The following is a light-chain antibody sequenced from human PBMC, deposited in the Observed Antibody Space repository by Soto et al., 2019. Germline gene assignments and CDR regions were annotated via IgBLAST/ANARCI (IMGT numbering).Light chain of an antibody. CDR2: AAS. Sequence: DIQMTQSPSSLSASVGDRVTVTCRASQGITNFLAWYQQKPGTAPKHLIYAASTLHSGVPSRFSGSGYGTEFTLNISSLQPEDAATYYCQKYSSAPFTFGPGTKVEIK. V-gene: IGKV1-27*01. CDR3: QKYSSAPFT. CDR1: QGITNF. J-gene: IGKJ3*01.